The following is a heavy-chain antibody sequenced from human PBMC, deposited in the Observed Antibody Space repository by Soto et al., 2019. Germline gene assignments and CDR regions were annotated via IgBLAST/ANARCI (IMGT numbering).Heavy chain of an antibody. Sequence: PGGSLRLSCAASGFTFSSYAMSWVRQAPGKGLEWVSAISGSGGSTYYADSVKGRFTISRDNSKNTLYLQMNSLRAEATAVYYCAKAEYDFWSGFFSWFDPWGEGNLVKVSP. CDR3: AKAEYDFWSGFFSWFDP. CDR2: ISGSGGST. V-gene: IGHV3-23*01. CDR1: GFTFSSYA. D-gene: IGHD3-3*01. J-gene: IGHJ5*02.